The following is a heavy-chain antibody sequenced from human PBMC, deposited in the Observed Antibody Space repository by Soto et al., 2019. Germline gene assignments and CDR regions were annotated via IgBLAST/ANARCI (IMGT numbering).Heavy chain of an antibody. CDR2: VYWNDDK. CDR3: AHLNTRGYYFDY. Sequence: SGHTLANPTSTLTFNCPFSGFSLRTSQVGVGWMRQPPVNALEWLAHVYWNDDKYYSLSLKSRHTISKDTSKSQVVLTMTNMDPVDTATYYCAHLNTRGYYFDYWGQGALVTVSS. J-gene: IGHJ4*02. CDR1: GFSLRTSQVG. V-gene: IGHV2-5*01.